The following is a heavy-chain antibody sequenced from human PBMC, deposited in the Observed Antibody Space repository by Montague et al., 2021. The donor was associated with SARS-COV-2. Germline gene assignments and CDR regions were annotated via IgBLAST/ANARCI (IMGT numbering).Heavy chain of an antibody. CDR2: IWYDGSNK. D-gene: IGHD2-15*01. CDR1: GFTGFTFSSYG. J-gene: IGHJ2*01. CDR3: ARESLFDSGGNCIDL. Sequence: SLRLSCAASGFTGFTFSSYGMHWVRQAPGKGLEWVAVIWYDGSNKYYADSVKGRSTISRDNSKNTLYLQMNSLRAEDTAVYYCARESLFDSGGNCIDLWGRGTLVTVSS. V-gene: IGHV3-33*08.